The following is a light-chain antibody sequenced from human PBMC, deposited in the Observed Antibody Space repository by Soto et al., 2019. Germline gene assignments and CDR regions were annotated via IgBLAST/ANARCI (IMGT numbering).Light chain of an antibody. CDR1: QSLLHSNGYNY. V-gene: IGKV2-28*01. CDR2: LGS. Sequence: DIVMTQSPLSLPVTPGEPASISCRSSQSLLHSNGYNYLDWYLQKPGQSPQLLIYLGSNRASGVPDRFSGSGSGSDFTQKISRVEAEDLGVYYCMQALQTPYTFGHGTKLEIK. J-gene: IGKJ2*01. CDR3: MQALQTPYT.